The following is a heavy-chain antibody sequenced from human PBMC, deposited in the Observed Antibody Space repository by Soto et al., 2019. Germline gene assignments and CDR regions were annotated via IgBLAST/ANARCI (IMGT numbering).Heavy chain of an antibody. D-gene: IGHD4-4*01. V-gene: IGHV3-9*01. CDR3: AKDLYSNYGDAFDM. CDR1: GFTFDDYA. Sequence: SLRLSCAASGFTFDDYAMRWVRQAPGKGLEWVSGISWNSENVGYADSVKGRFTISRDNVKNSLYLQMNSLRAEDTALYYCAKDLYSNYGDAFDMWGQGTMVTVS. CDR2: ISWNSENV. J-gene: IGHJ3*02.